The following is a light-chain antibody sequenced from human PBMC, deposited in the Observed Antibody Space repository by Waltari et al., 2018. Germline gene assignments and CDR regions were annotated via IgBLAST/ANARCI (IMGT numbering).Light chain of an antibody. CDR2: DVS. CDR1: NSDFSSYIY. CDR3: SSYTSRATYV. V-gene: IGLV2-14*03. J-gene: IGLJ1*01. Sequence: QSALTEPAAVSGLPGQSTTIPCTGTNSDFSSYIYVSWYQQHPGKAPKLMIYDVSMRPSVVSIRFSGSKSGNTASLTISGLQPDDKADYYCSSYTSRATYVFGTGTKVTVL.